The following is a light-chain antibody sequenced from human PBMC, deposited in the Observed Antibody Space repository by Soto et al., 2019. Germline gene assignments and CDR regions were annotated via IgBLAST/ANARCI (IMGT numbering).Light chain of an antibody. CDR3: QQRYSTPPIT. V-gene: IGKV1-39*01. Sequence: DIQMTQSPSSLSASVGDRVTITCRASQSISSYLNWYQQKPGKAPKLLIYAASSLQSGVPSRFSCSGSGTDLTLTISSLQPEAFATYYCQQRYSTPPITFGPGTKLEIK. CDR2: AAS. J-gene: IGKJ2*01. CDR1: QSISSY.